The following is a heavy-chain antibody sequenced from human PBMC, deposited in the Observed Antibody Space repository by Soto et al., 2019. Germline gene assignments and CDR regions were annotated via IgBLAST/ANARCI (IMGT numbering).Heavy chain of an antibody. D-gene: IGHD4-17*01. CDR2: ISAYNGNT. Sequence: QVQLVQSGAEVKKPGASVKVSCKASGYTFTSYGISWVRQAPGQGLEWMGWISAYNGNTNYAQKLQGRVTMTTDTSTSTGYMELRSLRSDDTAVYYCARATVARRAHLTRRNDYWGQGTLVTVSS. J-gene: IGHJ4*02. CDR1: GYTFTSYG. CDR3: ARATVARRAHLTRRNDY. V-gene: IGHV1-18*01.